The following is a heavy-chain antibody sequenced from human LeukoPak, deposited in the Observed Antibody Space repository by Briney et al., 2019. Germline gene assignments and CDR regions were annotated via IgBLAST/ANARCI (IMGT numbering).Heavy chain of an antibody. V-gene: IGHV3-7*01. CDR2: INQGGSET. D-gene: IGHD6-19*01. Sequence: GGSLRLSCAASVLTFSSFWMNWVRQATGKGLEWVANINQGGSETFYVDSVKGRFTIFRGNTDNSVYLQMNSLRAEDTAVYFCARYHTVAGIVFDSWGQGALVTVSS. CDR3: ARYHTVAGIVFDS. J-gene: IGHJ4*02. CDR1: VLTFSSFW.